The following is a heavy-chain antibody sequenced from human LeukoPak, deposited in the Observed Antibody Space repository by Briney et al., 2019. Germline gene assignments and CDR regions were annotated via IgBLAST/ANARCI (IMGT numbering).Heavy chain of an antibody. CDR1: GGSLITYY. CDR3: AREVPRTNSYGNYFDY. V-gene: IGHV4-4*07. CDR2: IKTSGIT. Sequence: SETLSLTCTVSGGSLITYYWDRIRQPAGKGLEWIGRIKTSGITTYNPSLESRLTISLDMSKNQFSLHLSSLTAADTAVYFCAREVPRTNSYGNYFDYWGQGALVTVSS. J-gene: IGHJ4*02. D-gene: IGHD3-10*01.